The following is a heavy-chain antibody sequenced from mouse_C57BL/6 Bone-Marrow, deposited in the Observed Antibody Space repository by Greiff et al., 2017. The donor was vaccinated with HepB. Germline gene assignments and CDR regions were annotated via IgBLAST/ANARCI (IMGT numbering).Heavy chain of an antibody. Sequence: EVNVVESGGGLVQPGGSLKLSCAASGFTFSDYYMYWVRQTPEKRLEWVAYISNGGGSTYYPDTVKGRFTISRDNAKNTLYLQMSRLKSEDTAMYYCARDYYGSSGFDYWGQGTTLTVSS. V-gene: IGHV5-12*01. CDR1: GFTFSDYY. CDR3: ARDYYGSSGFDY. J-gene: IGHJ2*01. D-gene: IGHD1-1*01. CDR2: ISNGGGST.